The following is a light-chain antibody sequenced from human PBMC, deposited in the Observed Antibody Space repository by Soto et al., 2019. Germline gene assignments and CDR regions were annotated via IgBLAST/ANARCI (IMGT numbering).Light chain of an antibody. V-gene: IGKV3-11*01. J-gene: IGKJ1*01. Sequence: EIFLTQSPATLSLSPGERATLSCRASQSVSSYLAWYQQKPGQAPRLLIYDASNRATGIPARFSGSGSGTDFTLTISGLEPEDFAVYYCQQRSNWPPWTFGQGTKVDIK. CDR3: QQRSNWPPWT. CDR1: QSVSSY. CDR2: DAS.